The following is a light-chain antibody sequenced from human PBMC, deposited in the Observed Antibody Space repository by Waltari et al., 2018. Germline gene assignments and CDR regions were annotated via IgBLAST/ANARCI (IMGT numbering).Light chain of an antibody. J-gene: IGLJ3*02. Sequence: QLVLTQSPSAPASLGASVKLTCTLTSGHSCNVIAWHQQQPEKGPQYLMKVNSDGSHSKGDEIPDRFSGSSSGAERYLTISNVQSEDEADYYCQTGGHGTWVFGGGTKLTVL. CDR1: SGHSCNV. V-gene: IGLV4-69*01. CDR3: QTGGHGTWV. CDR2: VNSDGSH.